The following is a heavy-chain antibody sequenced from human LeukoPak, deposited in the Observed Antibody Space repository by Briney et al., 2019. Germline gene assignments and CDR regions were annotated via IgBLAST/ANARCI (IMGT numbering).Heavy chain of an antibody. Sequence: SETLSLTCTVSGGSINGYYWSWIRQPPGKGLEWIGYIYYSGSTNYNPSLKSRVTISVDTSKNQFSLKLSSVTAADTAVYYCARERATGNFDYWGQGTLVTVSS. CDR1: GGSINGYY. CDR2: IYYSGST. J-gene: IGHJ4*02. V-gene: IGHV4-59*01. D-gene: IGHD1-14*01. CDR3: ARERATGNFDY.